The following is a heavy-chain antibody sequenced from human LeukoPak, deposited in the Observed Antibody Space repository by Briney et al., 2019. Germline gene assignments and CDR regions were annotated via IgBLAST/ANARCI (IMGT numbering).Heavy chain of an antibody. D-gene: IGHD4-17*01. J-gene: IGHJ4*02. V-gene: IGHV3-21*04. CDR3: AKGGIYGDCGAF. CDR1: GFTFSDYS. CDR2: ISGSGSYI. Sequence: GGSLRLSCAASGFTFSDYSMSWVRQAPGKGLEWVSSISGSGSYIYYADSVKGRFTISRDTSKSTVYLQMHSLRVDDAAVYFCAKGGIYGDCGAFWGQGTLVAVSS.